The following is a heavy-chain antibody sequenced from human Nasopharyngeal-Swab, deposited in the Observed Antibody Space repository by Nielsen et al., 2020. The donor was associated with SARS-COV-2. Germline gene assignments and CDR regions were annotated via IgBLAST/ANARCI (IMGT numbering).Heavy chain of an antibody. CDR2: IKSKTDGGTT. CDR1: GFTFNNDW. CDR3: ATGGLGS. D-gene: IGHD6-25*01. V-gene: IGHV3-15*01. Sequence: GESLKISCAASGFTFNNDWMTWVRQTPGKGLEWVGSIKSKTDGGTTDYAAPVRDRFTISRDDSKNTVYLQMNSMETEDTAIYYCATGGLGSWGQGTLVIVSS. J-gene: IGHJ5*02.